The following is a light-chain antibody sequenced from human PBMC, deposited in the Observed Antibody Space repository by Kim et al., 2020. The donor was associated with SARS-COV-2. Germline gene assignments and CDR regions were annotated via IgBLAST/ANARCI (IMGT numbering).Light chain of an antibody. J-gene: IGLJ2*01. CDR1: SGSIATNY. Sequence: NFMLTQPHSVSESPGKTVTISCTDSSGSIATNYVQWYQQRPGSAPTTVIYEDNQSPSGVPDRFSGSIDRSANSASLTISGLKTEDEADYYCQSYDSSNHVVFGGGTQLTVL. CDR2: EDN. V-gene: IGLV6-57*02. CDR3: QSYDSSNHVV.